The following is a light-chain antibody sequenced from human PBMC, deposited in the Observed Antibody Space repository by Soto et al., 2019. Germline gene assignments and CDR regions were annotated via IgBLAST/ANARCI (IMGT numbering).Light chain of an antibody. V-gene: IGLV1-47*01. Sequence: QSALTQPPSVSGTPGQRVSISRSGDSSTFANNYVHWYQQVPGAAPKLLMYRTDQRPSGVPERFSGSKSGTSASLTISGLRPEDEAQYYCAAYTGNWNGPVFGGGTKVTVL. J-gene: IGLJ2*01. CDR3: AAYTGNWNGPV. CDR2: RTD. CDR1: SSTFANNY.